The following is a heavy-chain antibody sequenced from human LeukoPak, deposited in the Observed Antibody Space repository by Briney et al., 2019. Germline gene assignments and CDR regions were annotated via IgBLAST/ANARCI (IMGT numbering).Heavy chain of an antibody. D-gene: IGHD5-12*01. V-gene: IGHV1-46*01. CDR1: GYTFTSYY. Sequence: RASVKVSCKTSGYTFTSYYMHWVRQAPGQGLEWMGIINPSGGSTSYAQKFQGRVTMTKDTSTGTVYMELSSLRSDDTAVYYCARAEGGQWLHFDYWGQGTLVTVSS. CDR2: INPSGGST. CDR3: ARAEGGQWLHFDY. J-gene: IGHJ4*02.